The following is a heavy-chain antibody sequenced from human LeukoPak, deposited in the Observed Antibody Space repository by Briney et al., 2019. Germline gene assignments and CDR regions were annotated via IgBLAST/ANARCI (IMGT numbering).Heavy chain of an antibody. CDR1: GYNFANSW. D-gene: IGHD2-21*01. V-gene: IGHV5-51*01. CDR2: ILPDDSDT. CDR3: ARPVIGDDEDWYFDL. J-gene: IGHJ2*01. Sequence: GESLKISCKGSGYNFANSWIGWVRQMPGKGPQWMGLILPDDSDTRHSPSFRGQVTLSVDKSISTAYLQWSSLKASDSAMYCCARPVIGDDEDWYFDLWGRGTLVTVSS.